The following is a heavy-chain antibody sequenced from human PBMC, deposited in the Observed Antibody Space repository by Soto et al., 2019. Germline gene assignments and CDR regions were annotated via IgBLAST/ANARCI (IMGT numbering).Heavy chain of an antibody. V-gene: IGHV4-59*01. CDR1: GGSIRSYY. CDR3: ARVEIGGDDYRDY. CDR2: IYYSGSS. D-gene: IGHD4-4*01. J-gene: IGHJ4*01. Sequence: SETLSLTCTVSGGSIRSYYWNWIRQPPGKGLEWIGHIYYSGSSNYNPSLKSRVTMSVDTSKNQFSLKLSSVTAADTAVYYCARVEIGGDDYRDYWGQGTLVTVSS.